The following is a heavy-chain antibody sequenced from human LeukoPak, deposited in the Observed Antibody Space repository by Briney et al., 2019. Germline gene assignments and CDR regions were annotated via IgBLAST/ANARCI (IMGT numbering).Heavy chain of an antibody. V-gene: IGHV4-39*07. J-gene: IGHJ4*02. Sequence: PSETLSLTCTVSGGSISSSSYYWGWIRQPPGKGLEWIGSIYYSGSTYYNPSLKSRVTISVDTSKNQFSLKLSSVTAADTAVYYCAPMRDYYDSSGYYPADWGQGTLVTVSS. CDR1: GGSISSSSYY. D-gene: IGHD3-22*01. CDR2: IYYSGST. CDR3: APMRDYYDSSGYYPAD.